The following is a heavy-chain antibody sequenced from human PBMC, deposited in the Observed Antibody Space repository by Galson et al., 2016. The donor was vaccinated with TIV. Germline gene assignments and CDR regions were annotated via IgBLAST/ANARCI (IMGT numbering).Heavy chain of an antibody. Sequence: SETLSLTCTVSGGSVSHTSYYWGWIRQPPGKGLEWIGTIYYTGITFYNPSLESRVTVSVDTSKNHFSLKLSSVSAADTAVYYCARTTGAGIAARVLFDSGGQGTLVTVSS. CDR2: IYYTGIT. CDR1: GGSVSHTSYY. J-gene: IGHJ4*02. V-gene: IGHV4-39*07. CDR3: ARTTGAGIAARVLFDS. D-gene: IGHD6-6*01.